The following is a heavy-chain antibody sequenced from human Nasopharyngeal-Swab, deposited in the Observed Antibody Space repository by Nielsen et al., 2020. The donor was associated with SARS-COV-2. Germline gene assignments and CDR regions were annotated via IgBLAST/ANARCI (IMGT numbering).Heavy chain of an antibody. D-gene: IGHD6-13*01. V-gene: IGHV3-20*01. J-gene: IGHJ6*02. CDR2: INWNGGST. CDR3: ARAGTSDYYYYGMDV. CDR1: GFTFDDYG. Sequence: GESLRLSCAASGFTFDDYGMSWVRQAPGKGLEWVSGINWNGGSTGYADSVKGRFTISRDNAKNSLYLQMNSLRAEDTALYHCARAGTSDYYYYGMDVWGQGTTVTVSS.